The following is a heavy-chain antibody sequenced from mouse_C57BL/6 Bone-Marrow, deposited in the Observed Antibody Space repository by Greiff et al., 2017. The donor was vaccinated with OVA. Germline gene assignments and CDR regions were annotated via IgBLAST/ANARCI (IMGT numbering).Heavy chain of an antibody. CDR3: ARGDGKRFAY. V-gene: IGHV1-19*01. J-gene: IGHJ3*01. CDR1: GYTFTDYY. D-gene: IGHD2-1*01. CDR2: INPYNGGT. Sequence: EVQLQQSGPVLVKPGASVKMSCKASGYTFTDYYMNWVKQSHGKSLEWIGVINPYNGGTSYNQKFKGKATLTVDKSSSTAYMELNSLTSEDSAVYYCARGDGKRFAYWGQGTLVTVSA.